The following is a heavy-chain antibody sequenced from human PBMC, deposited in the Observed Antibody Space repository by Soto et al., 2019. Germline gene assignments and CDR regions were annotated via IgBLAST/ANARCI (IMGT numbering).Heavy chain of an antibody. CDR3: ARATRGAEYFQH. CDR2: ISYDGSNK. J-gene: IGHJ1*01. Sequence: QVQLVESGGGVVQPGRSLRLSCAASGFTFSSYGMHWVRQAPGKGLEWVAVISYDGSNKYYADSVKGRFTISRDNSKNTLYLQMNSLRAEDTAVYYCARATRGAEYFQHWGQGTLVTVSS. CDR1: GFTFSSYG. V-gene: IGHV3-30*03.